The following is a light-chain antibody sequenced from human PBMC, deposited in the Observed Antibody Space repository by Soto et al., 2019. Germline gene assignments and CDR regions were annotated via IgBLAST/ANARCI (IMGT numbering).Light chain of an antibody. V-gene: IGLV2-8*01. CDR2: EVT. CDR1: SSDIGGYNY. Sequence: QSALTQPPSASGSPGQSVTISCTGTSSDIGGYNYVSWYQQHPGKAPKLMIYEVTKRPSGVPDRFSGSKSGNTASLTVSGLQAEHEAEYYCSSHAGSNNLGVFGGGTKLTVL. J-gene: IGLJ2*01. CDR3: SSHAGSNNLGV.